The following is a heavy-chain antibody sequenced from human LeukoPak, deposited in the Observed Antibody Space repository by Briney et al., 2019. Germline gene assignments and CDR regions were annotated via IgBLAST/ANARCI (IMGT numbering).Heavy chain of an antibody. Sequence: ASVKVSCKASGYTFTSYGISWVRQAPGQGLEWMGGIIPIFGTANYAQKFQGRVTITADESTSTAYMELSSLRSEDTAVYYCARGGPYYYDSSGYYTFDYWGQGTLVTVSS. CDR2: IIPIFGTA. V-gene: IGHV1-69*13. CDR3: ARGGPYYYDSSGYYTFDY. J-gene: IGHJ4*02. D-gene: IGHD3-22*01. CDR1: GYTFTSYG.